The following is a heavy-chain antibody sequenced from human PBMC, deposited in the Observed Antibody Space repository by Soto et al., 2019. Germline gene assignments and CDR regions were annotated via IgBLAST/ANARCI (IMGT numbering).Heavy chain of an antibody. Sequence: SVKVSCKASGGTFSSYAISWVRQAPGQGLEWMGGIIPIFGTANYAQKFQGRVTITADESTSTAYMELSSLRSEDTAVYYCAREGYCSGGSCSFDPWGQGTLVTVSS. CDR3: AREGYCSGGSCSFDP. V-gene: IGHV1-69*13. CDR2: IIPIFGTA. J-gene: IGHJ5*02. CDR1: GGTFSSYA. D-gene: IGHD2-15*01.